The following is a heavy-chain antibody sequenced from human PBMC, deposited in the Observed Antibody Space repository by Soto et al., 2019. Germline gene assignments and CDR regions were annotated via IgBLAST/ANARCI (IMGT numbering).Heavy chain of an antibody. D-gene: IGHD3-9*01. Sequence: GGSLRLSCAASGFSFSAHDLNWVRQAPGKGLEWVSAISGSGGSTYYADSVKGRFTISRDNSKNTLYLQMNSLRAEDTAVYYCAKERDILTGYYADYWGQGTLVT. J-gene: IGHJ4*02. CDR3: AKERDILTGYYADY. CDR1: GFSFSAHD. V-gene: IGHV3-23*01. CDR2: ISGSGGST.